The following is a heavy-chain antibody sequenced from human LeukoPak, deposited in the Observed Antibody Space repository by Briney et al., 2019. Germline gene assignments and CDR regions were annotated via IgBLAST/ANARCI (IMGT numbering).Heavy chain of an antibody. V-gene: IGHV3-23*01. J-gene: IGHJ4*02. Sequence: GGSLRLSCAVSEFTFNSYAVSWVRQAPGKGLEWVSTVSGRGTDTYYADSVKGRFTISRDNSENTLYLQMDSLRADDTALYYCAKAGPYYFDFWGQGTLVTVSS. CDR1: EFTFNSYA. CDR3: AKAGPYYFDF. CDR2: VSGRGTDT.